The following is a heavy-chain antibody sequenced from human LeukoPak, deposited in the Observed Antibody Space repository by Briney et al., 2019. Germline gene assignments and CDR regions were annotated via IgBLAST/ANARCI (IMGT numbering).Heavy chain of an antibody. Sequence: GRSLRLSCAASGFTFSSYGMHWVRQAPGKGLECVAVIWYDGSNKYYADSVKGRFTISRDNSKNTLYLQMNSLRAEDTAVYYCARDGIAAARGFDYWGQGTLVTVSS. V-gene: IGHV3-33*01. J-gene: IGHJ4*02. CDR3: ARDGIAAARGFDY. CDR1: GFTFSSYG. CDR2: IWYDGSNK. D-gene: IGHD6-13*01.